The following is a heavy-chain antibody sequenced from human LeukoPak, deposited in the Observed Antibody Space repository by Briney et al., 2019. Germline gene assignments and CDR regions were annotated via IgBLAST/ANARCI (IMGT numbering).Heavy chain of an antibody. CDR1: GGSISSGSYY. V-gene: IGHV4-61*02. Sequence: SGTLSLTCTVSGGSISSGSYYWSWIRQPAGKGLEWIGRIYTSGSTNYNPSLKSRVTISVDTSKNQFSLKLSSVTAADTAVYYCARRTPLDYDILTGYRRLYYYYYMDVWGKGTTVTISS. D-gene: IGHD3-9*01. CDR3: ARRTPLDYDILTGYRRLYYYYYMDV. J-gene: IGHJ6*03. CDR2: IYTSGST.